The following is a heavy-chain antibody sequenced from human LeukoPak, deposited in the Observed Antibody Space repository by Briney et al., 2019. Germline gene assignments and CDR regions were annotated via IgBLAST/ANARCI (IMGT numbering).Heavy chain of an antibody. CDR1: EFTVSTNY. D-gene: IGHD3-22*01. CDR3: ARDGLDSSGPVAFDI. Sequence: GGSLRLSCVASEFTVSTNYMSWVRQAPGKGREWVSSIHIDGDTDYADSVKGRFTFSRDNSKNTLYLQMNSLRSEDTAVYYCARDGLDSSGPVAFDIWGQGTLVTVSS. V-gene: IGHV3-66*01. J-gene: IGHJ3*02. CDR2: IHIDGDT.